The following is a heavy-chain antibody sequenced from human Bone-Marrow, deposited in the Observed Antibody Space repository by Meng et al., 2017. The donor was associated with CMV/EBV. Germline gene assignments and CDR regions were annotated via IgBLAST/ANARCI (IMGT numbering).Heavy chain of an antibody. J-gene: IGHJ5*02. CDR3: ASSVAMVSWCDP. Sequence: GSLRLSCTVSGGSISSSSYYWGWIRQPPGKGLEWIGSIYYSGSTYYNTSLKSRVTISVDTSKNQFSLKLSSVTAADTAVYYCASSVAMVSWCDPWGQGTLVTVPS. CDR1: GGSISSSSYY. V-gene: IGHV4-39*07. CDR2: IYYSGST. D-gene: IGHD5-12*01.